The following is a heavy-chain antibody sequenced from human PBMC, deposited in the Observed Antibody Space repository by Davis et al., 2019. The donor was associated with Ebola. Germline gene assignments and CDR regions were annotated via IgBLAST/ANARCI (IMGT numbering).Heavy chain of an antibody. CDR1: GYTLTDLS. CDR2: FDPEDGET. D-gene: IGHD3-3*01. V-gene: IGHV1-24*01. Sequence: ASVKVSCKVSGYTLTDLSMHWVRQAPGKGLEWMGGFDPEDGETIYAQKFQGRVTMTEDTSTDTAYMELSSLRSEDTAVYYCATGGFWSGQPSLYGMDVWGKGTTVTVSS. J-gene: IGHJ6*04. CDR3: ATGGFWSGQPSLYGMDV.